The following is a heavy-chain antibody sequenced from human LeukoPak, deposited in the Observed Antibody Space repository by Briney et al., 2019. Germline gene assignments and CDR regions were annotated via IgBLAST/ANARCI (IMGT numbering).Heavy chain of an antibody. Sequence: ASVKVSCKVSGYTLTELSMHWVRQAPGKGLEWMGGFDPEDGETIYAQKFQGRVTMTTDTSTSTAYMELRSLRSDDTAVYYCARDQRGVAGFDYWGQGTLVTVSS. CDR2: FDPEDGET. CDR3: ARDQRGVAGFDY. J-gene: IGHJ4*02. D-gene: IGHD6-19*01. CDR1: GYTLTELS. V-gene: IGHV1-24*01.